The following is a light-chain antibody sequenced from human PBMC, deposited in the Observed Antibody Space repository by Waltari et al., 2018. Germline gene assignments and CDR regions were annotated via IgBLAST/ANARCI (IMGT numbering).Light chain of an antibody. Sequence: CRASQSVSSSYVAWYQQKPGQAPRLLIYGASSRATGIPDRFSGSGSGTDFTLTISRLEPEDFAVYYCQQYGSSRWTFGQGTKVEIK. J-gene: IGKJ1*01. CDR1: QSVSSSY. V-gene: IGKV3-20*01. CDR3: QQYGSSRWT. CDR2: GAS.